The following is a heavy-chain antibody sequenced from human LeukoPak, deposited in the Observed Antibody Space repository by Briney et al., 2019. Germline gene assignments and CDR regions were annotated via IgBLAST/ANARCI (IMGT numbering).Heavy chain of an antibody. CDR3: AKNVRGYSGFVRRTYYYYMDV. CDR2: INPNSGGT. CDR1: GGTFSSYA. D-gene: IGHD5-12*01. V-gene: IGHV1-2*02. Sequence: GASVKVSCKASGGTFSSYAISWVRQAPGQGLEWMGWINPNSGGTNYAQKFQGRVTMTRDTSISTAYMELSRLRSDDTAVYYCAKNVRGYSGFVRRTYYYYMDVWGKGTTVTVSS. J-gene: IGHJ6*03.